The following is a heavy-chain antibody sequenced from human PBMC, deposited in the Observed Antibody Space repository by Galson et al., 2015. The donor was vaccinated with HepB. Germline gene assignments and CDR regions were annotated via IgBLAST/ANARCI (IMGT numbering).Heavy chain of an antibody. J-gene: IGHJ4*02. CDR3: AKEGNGDFDY. CDR2: ISGTGSST. Sequence: SLRLSCAASGFSFSPNAMSWVRQAPGKGLEWVSAISGTGSSTYYSDSVKGRFTISRDNSKNTLYLQMNSLRAEDTAVYYYAKEGNGDFDYWGQGTLVTVSS. CDR1: GFSFSPNA. D-gene: IGHD2-8*01. V-gene: IGHV3-23*01.